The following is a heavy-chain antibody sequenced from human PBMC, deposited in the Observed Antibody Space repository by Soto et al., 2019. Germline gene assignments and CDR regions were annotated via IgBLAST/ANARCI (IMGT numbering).Heavy chain of an antibody. Sequence: PGESLKISCKGSGYSFTSYWIGWVRQMPGKGLEWMGIIYPGDSDTRYSPSFQGQVTMPADKSISTAYLQWSSLKASDTAMYYCARRGYCSSTSCPGDIWGKGAMVTVSS. CDR2: IYPGDSDT. CDR1: GYSFTSYW. CDR3: ARRGYCSSTSCPGDI. D-gene: IGHD2-2*01. J-gene: IGHJ3*02. V-gene: IGHV5-51*01.